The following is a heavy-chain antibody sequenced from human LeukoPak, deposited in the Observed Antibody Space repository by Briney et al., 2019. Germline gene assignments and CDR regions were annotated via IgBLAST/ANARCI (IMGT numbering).Heavy chain of an antibody. CDR2: IIPILGIA. Sequence: ASVKVSCKASGGTFSIYTISWVRQPPGQGLEWMGMIIPILGIANYAQKFQGRVTITADKSTSTVYMELSSLRSEDTAVYYCARESPIPYYVFWSGYHLDYWGKGTLVTVS. J-gene: IGHJ4*02. CDR3: ARESPIPYYVFWSGYHLDY. CDR1: GGTFSIYT. V-gene: IGHV1-69*04. D-gene: IGHD3-3*01.